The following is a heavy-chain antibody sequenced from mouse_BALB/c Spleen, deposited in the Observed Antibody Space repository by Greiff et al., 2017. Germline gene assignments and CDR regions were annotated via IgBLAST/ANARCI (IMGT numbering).Heavy chain of an antibody. J-gene: IGHJ4*01. CDR3: ARGGDEDAMDY. CDR1: GYAFTNYL. V-gene: IGHV1-54*01. Sequence: VQLQQSGAELVRPGTSVKVSCKASGYAFTNYLIEWVKQRPGQGLEWIGVINPGSGGTNYNEKFKGKATLTADKSSSTAYMQLSSLTSDDSAVYFCARGGDEDAMDYWGQGTSVTVSS. D-gene: IGHD3-3*01. CDR2: INPGSGGT.